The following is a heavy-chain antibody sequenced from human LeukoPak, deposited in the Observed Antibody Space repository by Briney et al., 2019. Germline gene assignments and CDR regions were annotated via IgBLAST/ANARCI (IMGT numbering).Heavy chain of an antibody. V-gene: IGHV4-39*01. Sequence: SETLSLTCTVSGGSITSNTYYWGWMRQPPGMGPEWIGSMYHTGSTYYKPSLKSRVTISADTSKNQFSLKLSSVTAADTAVYYCARGQSRFGLSNWFDPWGQGTLVTVSS. CDR1: GGSITSNTYY. D-gene: IGHD3-10*02. CDR2: MYHTGST. J-gene: IGHJ5*02. CDR3: ARGQSRFGLSNWFDP.